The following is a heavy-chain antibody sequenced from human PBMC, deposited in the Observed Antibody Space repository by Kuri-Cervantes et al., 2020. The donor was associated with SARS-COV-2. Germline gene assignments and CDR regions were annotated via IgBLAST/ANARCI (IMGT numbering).Heavy chain of an antibody. V-gene: IGHV3-30-3*01. CDR1: GFTFSSYA. Sequence: GGSLRLSCAASGFTFSSYAMHWVRQAPGKGLEWVAVIPYDGSNKYYADSVKGRFTISRDNSKNTLYLQMNSLRAEDTAVYYCAREMRMGVAVREGGMDVWGQGTTVTVSS. D-gene: IGHD2-15*01. CDR2: IPYDGSNK. J-gene: IGHJ6*02. CDR3: AREMRMGVAVREGGMDV.